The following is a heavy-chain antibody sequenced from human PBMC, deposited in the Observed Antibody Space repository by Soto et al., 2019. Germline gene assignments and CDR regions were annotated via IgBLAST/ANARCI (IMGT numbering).Heavy chain of an antibody. J-gene: IGHJ5*02. CDR3: VRVEMHAGEFNPNFDP. CDR2: IYYTGNT. CDR1: GDSLRSSDRY. Sequence: PSETLSLTGTVSGDSLRSSDRYWGWMRQLPGKGLEWIGSIYYTGNTYYNPSLKSRVSISVDMATNEISLRLRAESVADTAVYYCVRVEMHAGEFNPNFDPWGQGALVTVSS. V-gene: IGHV4-39*01. D-gene: IGHD3-16*01.